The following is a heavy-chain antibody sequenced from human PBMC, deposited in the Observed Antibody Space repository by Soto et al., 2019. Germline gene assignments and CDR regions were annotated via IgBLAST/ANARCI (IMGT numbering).Heavy chain of an antibody. Sequence: QVQLQESGPGLVKPSQTLSLTCTVSGGSISSGGYYWSWIRQHPGKGLEWIGYIYYSGSTYYNPSLKSRVTISVDTSKNQFSLKLSSVTAADTAVYYCARGRYYDFWSGYYPDAFDIWGQGTMVTVSS. CDR1: GGSISSGGYY. J-gene: IGHJ3*02. CDR2: IYYSGST. CDR3: ARGRYYDFWSGYYPDAFDI. V-gene: IGHV4-31*03. D-gene: IGHD3-3*01.